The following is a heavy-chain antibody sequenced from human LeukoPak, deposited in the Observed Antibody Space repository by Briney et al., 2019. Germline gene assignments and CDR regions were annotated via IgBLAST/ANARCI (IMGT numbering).Heavy chain of an antibody. CDR2: IIPIFGTA. CDR1: GGTFSSYA. V-gene: IGHV1-69*13. J-gene: IGHJ4*02. D-gene: IGHD1-26*01. Sequence: GASVKVSCKASGGTFSSYAISWVRQAPGQGLEWMGGIIPIFGTANYAQKFQGRVTITADESTSTAYMELSSLRSEDTAVYFCARGPPPLYSGSYRPLDHWGQGTLVTVSS. CDR3: ARGPPPLYSGSYRPLDH.